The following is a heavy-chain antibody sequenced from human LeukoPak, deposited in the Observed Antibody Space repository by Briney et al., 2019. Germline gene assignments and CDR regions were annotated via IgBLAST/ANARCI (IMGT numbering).Heavy chain of an antibody. CDR3: ARDPGVRIVVVPAAIWFDP. CDR2: INPNSGGT. D-gene: IGHD2-2*01. J-gene: IGHJ5*02. V-gene: IGHV1-2*02. CDR1: GYTFTGYY. Sequence: VASVKVSCKASGYTFTGYYMHWVRQAPGQGLEWMGWINPNSGGTNYAQKFQGRVTMTRDTSISTAYIELSRLRSDDTAVYYCARDPGVRIVVVPAAIWFDPWGQGTLVTVSS.